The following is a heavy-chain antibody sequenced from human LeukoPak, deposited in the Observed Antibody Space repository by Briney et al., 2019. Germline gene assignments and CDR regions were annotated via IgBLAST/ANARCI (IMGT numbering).Heavy chain of an antibody. CDR1: GFTFSSYS. V-gene: IGHV3-48*04. CDR2: ISSSSSTI. Sequence: PGGSLRLSCAASGFTFSSYSMNWVRQAPGKGLEWVSYISSSSSTIYYADSVKGRFTISRDNAKNSLYLQMNSLRAEDTAVYYCARGTGRGGYNFENWGQGTLVTVSS. CDR3: ARGTGRGGYNFEN. D-gene: IGHD3-16*01. J-gene: IGHJ4*02.